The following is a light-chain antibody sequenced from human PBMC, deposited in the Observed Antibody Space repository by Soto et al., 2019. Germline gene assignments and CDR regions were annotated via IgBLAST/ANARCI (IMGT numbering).Light chain of an antibody. CDR1: SSDVGGYNY. J-gene: IGLJ2*01. Sequence: QSALTQPASVSGSPGQSITISCTGTSSDVGGYNYVSWYQQHPGKAPKLMIYDVSNRPSGVSNRFSGSKSGNTASLTISGLQADDEADYYCSSYTSSSTLVVFGGGTKLPS. V-gene: IGLV2-14*01. CDR3: SSYTSSSTLVV. CDR2: DVS.